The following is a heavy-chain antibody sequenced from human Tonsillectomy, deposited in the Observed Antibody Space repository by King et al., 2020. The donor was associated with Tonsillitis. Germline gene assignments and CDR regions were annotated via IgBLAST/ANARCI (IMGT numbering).Heavy chain of an antibody. CDR2: IWYDGSNK. CDR1: GFTFSNYG. J-gene: IGHJ4*02. CDR3: ARGIFGRPFDS. Sequence: VKLVESGGGVVQPGRSLRLSCAASGFTFSNYGIHWVRQAPGKGLEWVAIIWYDGSNKYYGDAVKGRFTISRDNSKNMLYLEMNNLRAEDTAVYYCARGIFGRPFDSWGQGNLVDVSS. D-gene: IGHD6-6*01. V-gene: IGHV3-33*01.